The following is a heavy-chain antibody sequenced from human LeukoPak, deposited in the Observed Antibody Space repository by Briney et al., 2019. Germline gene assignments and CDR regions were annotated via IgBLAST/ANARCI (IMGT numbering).Heavy chain of an antibody. CDR3: GRAGFGTAYNRFYYYMDV. CDR2: IFHSGIA. CDR1: NYPITSDYY. D-gene: IGHD3-16*01. J-gene: IGHJ6*03. Sequence: SETLSLTCAVSNYPITSDYYWVWIRRPPGQGLEWIGQIFHSGIAHYNPSLKSRVTMSVDTSRSQFSVNLNSVTAADTAVYFCGRAGFGTAYNRFYYYMDVWGKGTTVTVSS. V-gene: IGHV4-38-2*01.